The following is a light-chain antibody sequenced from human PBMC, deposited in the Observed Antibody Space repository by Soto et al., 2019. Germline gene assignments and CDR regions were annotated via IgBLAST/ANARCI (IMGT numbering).Light chain of an antibody. Sequence: ETVLTQSPGTLSLSPGERATLSCRASQSVSSRYLAWYQQKPGQAPRLLIYSASNRATGIPDRFSGSGSGTKFTLTISRLEPEDFAVYYCQQYITSPPMYTFGQGTKLEIK. J-gene: IGKJ2*01. CDR3: QQYITSPPMYT. CDR1: QSVSSRY. V-gene: IGKV3-20*01. CDR2: SAS.